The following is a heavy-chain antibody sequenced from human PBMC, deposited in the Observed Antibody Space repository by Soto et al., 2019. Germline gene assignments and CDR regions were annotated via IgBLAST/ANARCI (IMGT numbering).Heavy chain of an antibody. CDR1: GFFFSTYA. J-gene: IGHJ3*02. V-gene: IGHV3-23*01. CDR2: ISNNGDDT. CDR3: AHPRGYGVFDAVDI. Sequence: LRLSFAASGFFFSTYAMNWVRQAPGKGLEWVSAISNNGDDTYYAESVRGRFTISRDNSINTLYLQMSRLRTDDTAVYYCAHPRGYGVFDAVDIWGQGTKVTVSS. D-gene: IGHD1-1*01.